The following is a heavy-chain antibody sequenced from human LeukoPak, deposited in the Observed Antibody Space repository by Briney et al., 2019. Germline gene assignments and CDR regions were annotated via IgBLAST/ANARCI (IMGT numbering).Heavy chain of an antibody. Sequence: ASVKVSCTASGYTFTSYGISWVRQAPGQGLEWMGWISAYNGNTNYAQKLQGRVTMTTDTSTSTAYMELRSLRSDDTAVYYCARAGTSYYYYGMDVWGQGTTVTVSS. V-gene: IGHV1-18*01. CDR3: ARAGTSYYYYGMDV. J-gene: IGHJ6*02. CDR2: ISAYNGNT. CDR1: GYTFTSYG.